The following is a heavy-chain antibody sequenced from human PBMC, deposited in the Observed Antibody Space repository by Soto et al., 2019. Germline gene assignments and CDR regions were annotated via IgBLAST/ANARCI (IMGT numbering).Heavy chain of an antibody. CDR1: GGTVSSYA. V-gene: IGHV1-69*01. J-gene: IGHJ4*02. CDR3: ARDVSADTTGFRGYDL. D-gene: IGHD3-10*01. Sequence: QLHLVQSGAEVKKAGSSVKVSCKASGGTVSSYAITWVRQAPGKGLEWMGVFIPIFVSAHYAPKFQGRITITAYESTSTADMELSGLTSEDTAIYYCARDVSADTTGFRGYDLWGQGTQVTVSS. CDR2: FIPIFVSA.